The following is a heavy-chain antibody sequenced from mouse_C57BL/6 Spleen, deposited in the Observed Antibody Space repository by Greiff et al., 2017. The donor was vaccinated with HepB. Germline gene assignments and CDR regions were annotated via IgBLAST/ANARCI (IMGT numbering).Heavy chain of an antibody. V-gene: IGHV1-74*01. Sequence: QVQLKQPGAELVKPGASVKVSCKASGYTFTSYWMHWVKQRPGQGLEWIGRIHPSDSDTNYNQKFKGKATLTVDKSSSTAYMQLSSLTSEDSAVYYCAICRDGYYWFAYWGQGTLVTVSA. D-gene: IGHD2-3*01. CDR3: AICRDGYYWFAY. J-gene: IGHJ3*01. CDR1: GYTFTSYW. CDR2: IHPSDSDT.